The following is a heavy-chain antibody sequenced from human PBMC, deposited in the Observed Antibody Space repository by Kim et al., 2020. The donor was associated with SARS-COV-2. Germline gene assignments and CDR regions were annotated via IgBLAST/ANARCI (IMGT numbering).Heavy chain of an antibody. J-gene: IGHJ6*02. Sequence: PSLTSRVTISVDTSKIQFSLRLTSVTAADTAVYYCARGRVPYYYYYGMDVWGQGTTVTVSS. V-gene: IGHV4-59*09. CDR3: ARGRVPYYYYYGMDV. D-gene: IGHD6-6*01.